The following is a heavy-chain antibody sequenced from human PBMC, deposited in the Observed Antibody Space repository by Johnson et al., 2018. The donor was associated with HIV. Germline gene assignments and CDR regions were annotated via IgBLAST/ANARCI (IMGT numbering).Heavy chain of an antibody. CDR2: IGASGCRT. D-gene: IGHD3-22*01. J-gene: IGHJ3*02. CDR3: AREGYYDSSGYYGAFDM. Sequence: VQLVESGGGLVQPGGSLRLSCAASGLTFSNYAMSWVRQGPGKGLEWVSAIGASGCRTFYADSVKGRFIISRDDSKNTLYLQLNSLRPEDTAVYYCAREGYYDSSGYYGAFDMWGQGTMVTVSS. V-gene: IGHV3-23*04. CDR1: GLTFSNYA.